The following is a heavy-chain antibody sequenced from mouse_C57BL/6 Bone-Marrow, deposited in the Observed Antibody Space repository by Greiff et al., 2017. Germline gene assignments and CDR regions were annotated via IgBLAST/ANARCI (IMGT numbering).Heavy chain of an antibody. V-gene: IGHV1-42*01. CDR3: ARVDYGSDY. D-gene: IGHD1-1*01. CDR1: GYSFTGYY. CDR2: INPSTGGT. Sequence: EVKLMESGPELVKPGASVKISCKASGYSFTGYYMNWVKQSPEKSLEWIGEINPSTGGTTYNQKFKAKATLTVDKSSSTAYMQLKSLTSEDSAVYYCARVDYGSDYWGQGTTLTVSS. J-gene: IGHJ2*01.